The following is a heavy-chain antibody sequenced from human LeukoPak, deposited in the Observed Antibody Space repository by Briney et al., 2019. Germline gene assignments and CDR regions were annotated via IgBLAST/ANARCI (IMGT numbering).Heavy chain of an antibody. Sequence: SETLSLTCTVSGGSISSGSYYWSWIRQPPGKGLEWIGYIYYSGSTNYNPSLKSRVTISVDTSKNQFSLKLSSVTAADTAVYYCAREIAVVTPGSKYFDLWGRGTLVTVSS. D-gene: IGHD4-23*01. J-gene: IGHJ2*01. CDR1: GGSISSGSYY. CDR2: IYYSGST. V-gene: IGHV4-61*01. CDR3: AREIAVVTPGSKYFDL.